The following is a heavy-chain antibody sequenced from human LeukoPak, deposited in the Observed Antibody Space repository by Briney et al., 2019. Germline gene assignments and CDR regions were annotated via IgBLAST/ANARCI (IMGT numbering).Heavy chain of an antibody. V-gene: IGHV3-21*01. CDR1: GFTFSSYS. J-gene: IGHJ2*01. CDR2: ISSSSSYI. D-gene: IGHD3-10*01. CDR3: ARDATRLWFGDHYPWYFDL. Sequence: KPGGSLRLSCAASGFTFSSYSMNWVRQAPGKGLEWVSSISSSSSYIYYADSVKGRFTISRDNAKNSLYLQMNSLRAEDTAVYYCARDATRLWFGDHYPWYFDLWGRGTLVTVSS.